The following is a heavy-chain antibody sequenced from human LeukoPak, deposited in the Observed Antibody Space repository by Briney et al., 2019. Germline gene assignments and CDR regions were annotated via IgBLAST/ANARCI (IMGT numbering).Heavy chain of an antibody. CDR2: INHSGSA. J-gene: IGHJ4*02. CDR1: GGPFSGYY. Sequence: PSETQSLTCAVYGGPFSGYYWSWIRQPPGKGLEWIGEINHSGSANYNPSLKSRVTISVDMSKNQFSLKLNSVTAADTAVYDCARARGDYYDSSGYYSAFDYWGQGTLVTVSS. V-gene: IGHV4-34*01. CDR3: ARARGDYYDSSGYYSAFDY. D-gene: IGHD3-22*01.